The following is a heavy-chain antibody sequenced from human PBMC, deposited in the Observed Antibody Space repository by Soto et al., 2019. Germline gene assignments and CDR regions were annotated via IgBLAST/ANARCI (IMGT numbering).Heavy chain of an antibody. D-gene: IGHD3-22*01. V-gene: IGHV5-10-1*01. CDR3: ARQIYDSDSGPNFKYYFDS. CDR1: GYSFAGYG. Sequence: GESVNISCKVSGYSFAGYGITWVPQMPGKGLEWMGRIDPSDSQTYYSPSFRGHVTISAAKSITTVFLQWSSLRASDTAMYYCARQIYDSDSGPNFKYYFDSWGQGTLFTVSS. J-gene: IGHJ4*02. CDR2: IDPSDSQT.